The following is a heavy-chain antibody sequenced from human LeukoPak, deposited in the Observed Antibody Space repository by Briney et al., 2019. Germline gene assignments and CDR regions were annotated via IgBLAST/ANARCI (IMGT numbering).Heavy chain of an antibody. Sequence: PSETLSLTSTVSGYSISSGYYWGWIRQPPGKGLEWFGSIYHSGSTYYNPSLRRRVTISVDTSKNKFSLRLSSVTAADTAVYYCARGKEGIAAKVYFDYWGQGTLVTVSS. CDR1: GYSISSGYY. V-gene: IGHV4-38-2*02. J-gene: IGHJ4*02. CDR3: ARGKEGIAAKVYFDY. D-gene: IGHD6-13*01. CDR2: IYHSGST.